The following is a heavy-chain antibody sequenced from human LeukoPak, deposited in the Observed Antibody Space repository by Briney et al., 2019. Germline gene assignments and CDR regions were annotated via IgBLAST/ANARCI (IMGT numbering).Heavy chain of an antibody. D-gene: IGHD4-17*01. CDR1: SGSISSGGYY. CDR3: ARSQGDKHYGDYHSFDY. V-gene: IGHV4-31*03. Sequence: PSETLSLTCTVSSGSISSGGYYWSWIRQHPGKGLEWIGYIYYSGSTYYNPSLKSRVTISVDTSKNQFSLKLSSVTAADTAVYYCARSQGDKHYGDYHSFDYWGQGTLVTVSS. CDR2: IYYSGST. J-gene: IGHJ4*02.